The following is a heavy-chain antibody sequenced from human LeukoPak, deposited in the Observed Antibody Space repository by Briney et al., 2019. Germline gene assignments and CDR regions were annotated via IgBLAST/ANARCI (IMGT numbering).Heavy chain of an antibody. D-gene: IGHD4-17*01. CDR3: ARDRYGDYDFDY. CDR1: GGSISSSSYY. V-gene: IGHV4-39*02. J-gene: IGHJ4*02. Sequence: SETLSLTCTVSGGSISSSSYYWGWIRQPPGKGLEWIGSIYYSGSTYYNPSLKSRVTISVDTSKNQFSLKLSSVTAADTAVYYCARDRYGDYDFDYWGQGTLVTVSS. CDR2: IYYSGST.